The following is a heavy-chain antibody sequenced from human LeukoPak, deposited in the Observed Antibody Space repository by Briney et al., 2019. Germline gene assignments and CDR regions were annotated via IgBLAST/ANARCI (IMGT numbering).Heavy chain of an antibody. CDR1: GYTFTSYY. CDR2: INPSGGST. Sequence: GASVKVSCKASGYTFTSYYMHWVRQAPGQGLEWMGIINPSGGSTSYAQKFQGRVTMTRDTSTSTVYMELSSLRSEDTAVYYCMVSLPPPFGSYWGQGTLVTVSS. V-gene: IGHV1-46*01. D-gene: IGHD1-26*01. CDR3: MVSLPPPFGSY. J-gene: IGHJ4*02.